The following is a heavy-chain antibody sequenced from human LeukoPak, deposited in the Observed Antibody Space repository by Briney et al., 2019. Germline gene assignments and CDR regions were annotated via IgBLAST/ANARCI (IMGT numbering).Heavy chain of an antibody. CDR1: GFTFSDYS. CDR2: ITASSDSI. CDR3: ARGEHRSAWLIDY. V-gene: IGHV3-48*02. Sequence: GGPLRLSCVTSGFTFSDYSMNWVRQAPGKGLEWISYITASSDSINYADSVRGRFTISRDNAKNSLYLQMNSLRDDDTAVYYCARGEHRSAWLIDYWGQGTLVTVSS. D-gene: IGHD3-3*01. J-gene: IGHJ4*02.